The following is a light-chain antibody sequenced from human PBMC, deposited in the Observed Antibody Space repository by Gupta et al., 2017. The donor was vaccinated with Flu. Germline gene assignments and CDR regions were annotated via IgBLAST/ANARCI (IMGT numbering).Light chain of an antibody. CDR3: HQYKDWPPYT. Sequence: ATLYVSPGERATLPCWASQSVKTNLAWYKQKPGQAPRLLIYGASTRDTGIPARFSGSGSGKEFTLTISSRQSEDFAVYYCHQYKDWPPYTFGQGTKLEIK. V-gene: IGKV3-15*01. CDR1: QSVKTN. J-gene: IGKJ2*01. CDR2: GAS.